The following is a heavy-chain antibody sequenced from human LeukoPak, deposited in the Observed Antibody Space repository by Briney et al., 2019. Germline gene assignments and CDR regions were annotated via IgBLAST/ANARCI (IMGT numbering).Heavy chain of an antibody. CDR3: ARDGSYLRLFDY. CDR1: GFTFSSYG. V-gene: IGHV3-23*01. D-gene: IGHD1-26*01. Sequence: GGSLRLSCAASGFTFSSYGMSWVRQAPGKGLEWVSAISGSGGSTYYADSVKGRFTISRDNSKNTLYLQMNSLRAEDTAVYYCARDGSYLRLFDYWGQGTLVTVSS. J-gene: IGHJ4*02. CDR2: ISGSGGST.